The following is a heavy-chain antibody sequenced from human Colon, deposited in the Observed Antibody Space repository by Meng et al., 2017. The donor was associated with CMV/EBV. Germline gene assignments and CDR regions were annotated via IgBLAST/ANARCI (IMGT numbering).Heavy chain of an antibody. CDR1: GGSFSGYY. CDR3: ARGLYGSGRHQIDY. V-gene: IGHV4-34*01. Sequence: QGTLQQWGAGLLKPSDTLSLTCAVYGGSFSGYYWSWIRQPPGKGLEWIGEINHSGSTNYNPSLKSRVTISVDTSKNQFSLKLSSVTAADTAVYYCARGLYGSGRHQIDYWGQGTLVTVSS. D-gene: IGHD3-10*01. J-gene: IGHJ4*02. CDR2: INHSGST.